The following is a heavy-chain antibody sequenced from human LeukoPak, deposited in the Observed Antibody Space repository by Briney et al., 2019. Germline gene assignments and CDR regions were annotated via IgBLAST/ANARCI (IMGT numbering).Heavy chain of an antibody. J-gene: IGHJ3*02. CDR1: GFTFSSYN. CDR3: ARDFLTILGAFDI. Sequence: GGSLRLSCAASGFTFSSYNMNWVRQAPGKGLEWVSSISSSSNYIYYADPVKGRFTISRDNAKNSLYLQMNSLRAEDTAVYYCARDFLTILGAFDIWGQGTMVTVSS. V-gene: IGHV3-21*01. CDR2: ISSSSNYI. D-gene: IGHD3-9*01.